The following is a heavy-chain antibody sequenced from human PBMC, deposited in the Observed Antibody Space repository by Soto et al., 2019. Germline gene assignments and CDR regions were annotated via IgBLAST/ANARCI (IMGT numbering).Heavy chain of an antibody. CDR3: VRGGLRYQQSSYYFDV. J-gene: IGHJ4*02. CDR2: IDYVGNT. Sequence: QVQLQESGPGLVSPWGTLSLTCTVSGASISSSGYYWGWIRQAPGKGLQWIWSIDYVGNTYYDPSLKSRVAVSVDTSKNQITLQLISVTAADTAGHYCVRGGLRYQQSSYYFDVWGQGTLVTVSS. D-gene: IGHD3-16*01. CDR1: GASISSSGYY. V-gene: IGHV4-39*01.